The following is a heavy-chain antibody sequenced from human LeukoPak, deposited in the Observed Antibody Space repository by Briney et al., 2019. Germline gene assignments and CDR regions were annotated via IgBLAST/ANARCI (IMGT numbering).Heavy chain of an antibody. Sequence: GGSLRLSCGGSGFTFNSYSMNWVRQAPGKGLEWVASIIGSGSEMFYADSLKGRFTISRDNSKNSLYLQMNSLRVEDTAVYYCAKVQSDMVGAMFFSFDVWGQGTMVSVSS. CDR3: AKVQSDMVGAMFFSFDV. D-gene: IGHD1-26*01. V-gene: IGHV3-21*06. J-gene: IGHJ3*01. CDR1: GFTFNSYS. CDR2: IIGSGSEM.